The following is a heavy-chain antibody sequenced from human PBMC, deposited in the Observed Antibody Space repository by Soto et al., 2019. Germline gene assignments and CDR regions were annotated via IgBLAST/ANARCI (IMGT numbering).Heavy chain of an antibody. CDR3: ARGSGYYYRDDY. J-gene: IGHJ4*02. D-gene: IGHD3-22*01. Sequence: QVQLVQSGAEEKKPGASVKVSCKASGYTFTSYAMHWVRQAPGQRLEWMGWINAGKGNTKDSQKFQGRVTITRDTSASTAYMELSSLRSEATAVYYCARGSGYYYRDDYWGQGTLVNVSS. CDR2: INAGKGNT. CDR1: GYTFTSYA. V-gene: IGHV1-3*05.